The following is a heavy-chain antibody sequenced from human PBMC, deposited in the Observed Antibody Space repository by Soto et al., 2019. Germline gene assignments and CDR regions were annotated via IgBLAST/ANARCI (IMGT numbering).Heavy chain of an antibody. CDR1: GGTFSSYA. Sequence: SVKVSCKASGGTFSSYAISWVRQAPGQGLEWMGGIIPIFGTANYAQKFQGRVTITADESTSTAYMQLSRLRSEDTAVYYCARAEGRGIAVAGNYWGQGTLVTVAS. D-gene: IGHD6-19*01. J-gene: IGHJ4*02. CDR2: IIPIFGTA. CDR3: ARAEGRGIAVAGNY. V-gene: IGHV1-69*13.